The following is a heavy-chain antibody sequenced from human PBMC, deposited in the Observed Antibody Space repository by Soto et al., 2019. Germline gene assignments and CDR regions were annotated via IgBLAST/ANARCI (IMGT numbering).Heavy chain of an antibody. Sequence: QVQLQESGPGLVKPSETLSLTCTVSGGSISSYYWSWIRQPPGKGLEWIGYIYYSGSTNYNPSLKSRVTISVDTSKNQFSLKLSSVTAADTAVYYCARGKAVGYCSGGSCYTTPNWFDPWGQGTLVTVSS. J-gene: IGHJ5*02. CDR3: ARGKAVGYCSGGSCYTTPNWFDP. D-gene: IGHD2-15*01. CDR1: GGSISSYY. CDR2: IYYSGST. V-gene: IGHV4-59*01.